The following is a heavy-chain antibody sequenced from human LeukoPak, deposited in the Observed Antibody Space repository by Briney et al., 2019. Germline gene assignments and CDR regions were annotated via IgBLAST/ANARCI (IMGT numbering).Heavy chain of an antibody. CDR3: AREGYYFDY. CDR1: GGSISGYY. V-gene: IGHV4-59*01. Sequence: SETLSLTCTVSGGSISGYYWSWIRQPPGKGLEWIGNIYYSGTTNYNPSLKSRVTISLDRPKNQFSLQLSSVTAADTAVYYCAREGYYFDYWGQGTLVTVSS. J-gene: IGHJ4*02. CDR2: IYYSGTT.